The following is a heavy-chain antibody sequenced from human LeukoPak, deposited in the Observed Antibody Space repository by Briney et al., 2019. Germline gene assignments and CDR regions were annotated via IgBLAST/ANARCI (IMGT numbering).Heavy chain of an antibody. CDR1: GYTFTNYY. Sequence: GASVKVSCKASGYTFTNYYIHWVRQAPGQGLEWMGIMNPRGGDTVYAQNFQGRVTMTWDSSTSTVYMELTSLRSEDTAVYYCARDLAVQGSSLDFWGQGTLVTVSS. J-gene: IGHJ4*02. CDR2: MNPRGGDT. V-gene: IGHV1-46*01. CDR3: ARDLAVQGSSLDF. D-gene: IGHD6-13*01.